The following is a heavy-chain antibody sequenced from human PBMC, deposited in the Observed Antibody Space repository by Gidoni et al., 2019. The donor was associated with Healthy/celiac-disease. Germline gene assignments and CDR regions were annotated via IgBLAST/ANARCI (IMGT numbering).Heavy chain of an antibody. Sequence: EVQLVASGGGLVQLGGSRTHTCAPYGQNLSGSGMRWVRRASGKGLEWVGRIRSKANSYATAYAASVKGRFAISRDDSKNTAYLQMNSLKAEDSAVYYCTRGHTAFDYWGQGTLVTVSS. J-gene: IGHJ4*02. CDR3: TRGHTAFDY. CDR2: IRSKANSYAT. CDR1: GQNLSGSG. D-gene: IGHD5-18*01. V-gene: IGHV3-73*01.